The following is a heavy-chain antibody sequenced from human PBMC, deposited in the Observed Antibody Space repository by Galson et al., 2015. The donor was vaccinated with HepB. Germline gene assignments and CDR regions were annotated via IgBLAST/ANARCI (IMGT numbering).Heavy chain of an antibody. CDR1: GFTFSNYA. D-gene: IGHD2-15*01. CDR3: AKSEVVVVVAAPWGY. J-gene: IGHJ4*02. Sequence: SLRLSCAASGFTFSNYAVSWVRQAPGKGLAWVSAISGSGGSTFYADSVKGRFTISRDNSKNTLYLQMNSLRAEDTAVYFCAKSEVVVVVAAPWGYWGQGTLVTVSS. V-gene: IGHV3-23*01. CDR2: ISGSGGST.